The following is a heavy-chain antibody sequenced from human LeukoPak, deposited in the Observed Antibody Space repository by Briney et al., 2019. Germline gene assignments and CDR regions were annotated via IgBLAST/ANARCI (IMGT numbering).Heavy chain of an antibody. CDR1: GGSISSYY. Sequence: SETLSLTCTVSGGSISSYYWSWIRQPPGKGLEWIRCIYYSGSTNYNPSLKSRVTISVDTSKNQFSLKLSSVTAADTAVYYCARDVGEGDYCYGMDVWGQGTTVTVSS. D-gene: IGHD3-16*01. V-gene: IGHV4-59*01. CDR2: IYYSGST. CDR3: ARDVGEGDYCYGMDV. J-gene: IGHJ6*02.